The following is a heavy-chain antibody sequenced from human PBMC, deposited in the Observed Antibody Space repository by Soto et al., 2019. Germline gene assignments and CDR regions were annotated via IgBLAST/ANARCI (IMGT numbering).Heavy chain of an antibody. V-gene: IGHV1-18*01. D-gene: IGHD1-26*01. Sequence: ASVKVSCKASGYTFTSYGISWVRQAPGQGLEWMGWISAYNGNTNYAQKLQGRVTMTTDTSTSTAYMELSSLRSDDTAVYYCARDGGRYYRAYYYYGMDVWGQGPTVTVSS. CDR1: GYTFTSYG. J-gene: IGHJ6*02. CDR2: ISAYNGNT. CDR3: ARDGGRYYRAYYYYGMDV.